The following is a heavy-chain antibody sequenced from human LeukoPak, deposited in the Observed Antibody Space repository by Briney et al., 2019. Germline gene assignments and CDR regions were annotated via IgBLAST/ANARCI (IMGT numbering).Heavy chain of an antibody. CDR3: ARDARGYSGYGIMGV. D-gene: IGHD5-12*01. CDR2: INQDGSEK. V-gene: IGHV3-7*04. Sequence: GESLRLSCAASGFTFSSHWMSWVRQAPGKGLEWVANINQDGSEKYYVDSVKGRFTISRDNAENSLYLQMNSLRAEDTAVYYCARDARGYSGYGIMGVWGQGTLVTVSS. CDR1: GFTFSSHW. J-gene: IGHJ4*02.